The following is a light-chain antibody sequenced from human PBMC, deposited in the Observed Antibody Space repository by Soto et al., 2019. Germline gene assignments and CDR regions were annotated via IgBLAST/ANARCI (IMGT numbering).Light chain of an antibody. V-gene: IGKV1-5*03. Sequence: DIQMTQSPSTLSASVGDRVTITCRASQSISIWLAWYQQKPGKAPKLLIYKASSLESGVPSRFSGSGSGTEFTPTISSLQPDDFATYYCQQYHSSLWTFGQGTKVEIK. J-gene: IGKJ1*01. CDR1: QSISIW. CDR2: KAS. CDR3: QQYHSSLWT.